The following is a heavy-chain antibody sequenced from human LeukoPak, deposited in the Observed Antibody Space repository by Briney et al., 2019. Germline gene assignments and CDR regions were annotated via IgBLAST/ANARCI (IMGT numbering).Heavy chain of an antibody. CDR3: ARHLPGYSNTWPGP. D-gene: IGHD2-2*01. CDR1: GGSISSISYY. CDR2: IYHSGST. Sequence: KTSETLSLTCTVSGGSISSISYYWGWIRQPPGKGLEWIGSIYHSGSTYYNPSLKSRVTISIDTSKNQFSLKLRSVTASDTAVYYCARHLPGYSNTWPGPWGQGTLVTASS. J-gene: IGHJ5*02. V-gene: IGHV4-39*01.